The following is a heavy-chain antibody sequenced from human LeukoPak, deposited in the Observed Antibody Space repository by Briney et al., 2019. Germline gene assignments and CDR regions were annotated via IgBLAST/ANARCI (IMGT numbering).Heavy chain of an antibody. CDR3: ARPGGDSSSTFDY. D-gene: IGHD6-6*01. Sequence: SVKVSCKASGGTFSSYAISWVRQAPGQGLEWMGRIIPILGIANYAQKFQGRVTITADKSTSTAYMELSSLRSEDTAVYYWARPGGDSSSTFDYWGQGTLVTVSS. V-gene: IGHV1-69*04. CDR2: IIPILGIA. CDR1: GGTFSSYA. J-gene: IGHJ4*02.